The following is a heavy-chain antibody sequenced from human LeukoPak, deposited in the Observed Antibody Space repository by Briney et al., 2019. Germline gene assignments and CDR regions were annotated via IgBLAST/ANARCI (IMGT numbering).Heavy chain of an antibody. CDR3: ARSRGNYCSGGSCYPLDQ. V-gene: IGHV4-34*01. CDR2: VSFPGTS. Sequence: PSETLSLTCGVSGGSFSGYLWSWIRQSPGKGLEWIGEVSFPGTSNYSPSLKGRATISVGTSNTPFSLKLTSVTAADTAVYYCARSRGNYCSGGSCYPLDQWGQGILVIVSS. J-gene: IGHJ4*02. CDR1: GGSFSGYL. D-gene: IGHD2-15*01.